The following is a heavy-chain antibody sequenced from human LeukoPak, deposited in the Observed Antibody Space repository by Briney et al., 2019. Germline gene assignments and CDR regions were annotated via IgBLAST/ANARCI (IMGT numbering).Heavy chain of an antibody. Sequence: SETLSLTCTVSGGSISSYYWSWIRQPPGKGLEWIGYIYYSGSTNYNPSLKSRVTISVDTSKNQFSLKLSSVTAADTAVYYCARMDYDYVWGSYEDCWGQGTLVTVSS. CDR3: ARMDYDYVWGSYEDC. CDR1: GGSISSYY. CDR2: IYYSGST. J-gene: IGHJ4*02. V-gene: IGHV4-59*01. D-gene: IGHD3-16*01.